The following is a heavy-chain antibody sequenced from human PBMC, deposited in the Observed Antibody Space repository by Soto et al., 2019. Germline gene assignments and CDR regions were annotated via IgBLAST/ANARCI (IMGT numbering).Heavy chain of an antibody. CDR1: GFTFSDHY. CDR2: IRNKANRYTT. D-gene: IGHD6-13*01. Sequence: PEGSLRLSCAASGFTFSDHYMDWVRQAPGKGLEWVGRIRNKANRYTTEYAASVKGRFTISRDDSRNSLYLQMNSLQTEDTAVYYRTRDDPLAPGTLDYWGQGALVTVSS. V-gene: IGHV3-72*01. CDR3: TRDDPLAPGTLDY. J-gene: IGHJ4*01.